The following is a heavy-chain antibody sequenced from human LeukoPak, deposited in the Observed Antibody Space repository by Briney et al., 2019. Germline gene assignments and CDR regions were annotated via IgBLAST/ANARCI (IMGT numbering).Heavy chain of an antibody. CDR1: GGSIRSSSYY. V-gene: IGHV4-39*01. CDR3: ATTSRPSYGMDV. Sequence: SGTLSLTCTVSGGSIRSSSYYWGWIRQPPGKGLEWIGSIYYSGSTYYNPSLKSRVTISVDTSKNQFSLKLSSVTAADTAVYYCATTSRPSYGMDVWGQGTTVTVSS. CDR2: IYYSGST. J-gene: IGHJ6*02. D-gene: IGHD1-1*01.